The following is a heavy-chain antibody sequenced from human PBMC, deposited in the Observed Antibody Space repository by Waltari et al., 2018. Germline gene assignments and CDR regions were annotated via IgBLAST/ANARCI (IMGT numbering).Heavy chain of an antibody. Sequence: QVQLVESGGGGVQPGRSLRLSCAASGFTFSSYAMHWVRQAPGKGLEWVAVISYDGSNKYYADSVKGRFTISRDNSKNTLYLQMNSLRAEDTAVYYCARSGYWGQGTLVTVSS. J-gene: IGHJ4*02. D-gene: IGHD2-8*02. CDR3: ARSGY. CDR2: ISYDGSNK. CDR1: GFTFSSYA. V-gene: IGHV3-30-3*01.